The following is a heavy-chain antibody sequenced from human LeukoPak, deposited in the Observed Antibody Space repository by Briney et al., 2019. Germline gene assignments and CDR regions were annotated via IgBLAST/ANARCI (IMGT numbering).Heavy chain of an antibody. V-gene: IGHV3-48*04. J-gene: IGHJ6*02. D-gene: IGHD4-23*01. CDR1: GFTFSSYS. Sequence: GSLRLSCAASGFTFSSYSMNWVRQAPGKGLEWVSYISSSSSTIYYADSVKGRFTISRDNAKNSLYLQMNSLRAEDTAVYYCARDPEATVVIPFVWGQGTTVTVSS. CDR2: ISSSSSTI. CDR3: ARDPEATVVIPFV.